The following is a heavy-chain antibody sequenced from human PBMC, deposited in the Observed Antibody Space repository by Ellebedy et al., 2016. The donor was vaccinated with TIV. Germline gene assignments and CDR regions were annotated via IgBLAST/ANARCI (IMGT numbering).Heavy chain of an antibody. V-gene: IGHV1-58*02. Sequence: SVKVSCXGSGFTFGYSAIQWVRQARGERPEWIGWIVVGSGDTDYAEKFQGRVSLTRDMSTSTAYMELSSLRSEDTAVYYCATFDYDESSGRPYDPWGQGTLVTVSS. CDR2: IVVGSGDT. D-gene: IGHD3-22*01. CDR3: ATFDYDESSGRPYDP. CDR1: GFTFGYSA. J-gene: IGHJ5*02.